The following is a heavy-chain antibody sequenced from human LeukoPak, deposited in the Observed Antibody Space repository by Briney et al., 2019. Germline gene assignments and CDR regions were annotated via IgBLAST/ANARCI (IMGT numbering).Heavy chain of an antibody. CDR3: ARGRGRQQLN. V-gene: IGHV4-34*01. Sequence: KPSETLSLTCAVYGGSFSGYYWSWIRQPPGKGLEWIGEINHSGSTNYNPSLKSRVTISVDTSKNQFSLKLSSATAADTAVYYCARGRGRQQLNWGQGTLVTVSS. CDR1: GGSFSGYY. J-gene: IGHJ4*02. D-gene: IGHD6-13*01. CDR2: INHSGST.